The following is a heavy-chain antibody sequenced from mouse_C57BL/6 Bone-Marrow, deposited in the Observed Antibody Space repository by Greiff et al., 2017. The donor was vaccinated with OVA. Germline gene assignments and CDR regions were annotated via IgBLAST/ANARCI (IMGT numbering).Heavy chain of an antibody. D-gene: IGHD2-3*01. CDR2: IRLKSDNYAT. J-gene: IGHJ3*01. CDR1: GFTFSNYW. V-gene: IGHV6-3*01. Sequence: EVKLQESGGGLVQPGGSMKLSCVASGFTFSNYWMNWVRQSPEKGLEWVAQIRLKSDNYATHYAESVKGRFTISRDDSKSSVYLQMNNLRAEDTGIYYCTDAGYYPLFAYWGQGTLVTVSA. CDR3: TDAGYYPLFAY.